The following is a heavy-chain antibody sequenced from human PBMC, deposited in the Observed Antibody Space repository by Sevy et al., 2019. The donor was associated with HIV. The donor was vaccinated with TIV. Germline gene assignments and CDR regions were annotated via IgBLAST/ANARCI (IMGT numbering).Heavy chain of an antibody. CDR2: IRYDGSNK. CDR1: GFTFSSYG. V-gene: IGHV3-30*02. J-gene: IGHJ4*02. Sequence: GGSLRLSCAASGFTFSSYGMHWVRQAPGKGLEWVAFIRYDGSNKYYADSVKGRFTISRDNSKNTLYLQMNSLRAEDTAVYYCAKSYDYIWGSYRLDYLGQGTMVTVSS. CDR3: AKSYDYIWGSYRLDY. D-gene: IGHD3-16*02.